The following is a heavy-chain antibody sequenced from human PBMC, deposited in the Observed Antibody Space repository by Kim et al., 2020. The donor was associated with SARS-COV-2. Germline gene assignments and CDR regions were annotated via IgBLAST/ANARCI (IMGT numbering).Heavy chain of an antibody. CDR1: GDSFSGYY. CDR3: VSFGSSSPFHY. CDR2: ISHSGRT. D-gene: IGHD2-2*01. Sequence: SETLSLTCAVSGDSFSGYYWDLIRQSPEKGLEWIGEISHSGRTNYNPSFGSRVTISIDTSKNQFSLKLTSVTAADTAVYYCVSFGSSSPFHYWSQGALVTVSS. V-gene: IGHV4-34*01. J-gene: IGHJ4*02.